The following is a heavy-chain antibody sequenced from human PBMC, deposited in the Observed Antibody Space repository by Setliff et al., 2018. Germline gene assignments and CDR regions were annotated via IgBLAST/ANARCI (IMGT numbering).Heavy chain of an antibody. V-gene: IGHV4-61*09. Sequence: SETLSLTCTVSGGSITSGSNYWSWIRQPAGRGLEWMGHIDPSGNTNYHPSLRSLVTISRDTSKNQFSLKLTSVTAADTPVYFCARSLSSGSYWNPRPFYSDSWGQGTLGTVSS. J-gene: IGHJ4*02. CDR1: GGSITSGSNY. CDR2: IDPSGNT. D-gene: IGHD3-10*01. CDR3: ARSLSSGSYWNPRPFYSDS.